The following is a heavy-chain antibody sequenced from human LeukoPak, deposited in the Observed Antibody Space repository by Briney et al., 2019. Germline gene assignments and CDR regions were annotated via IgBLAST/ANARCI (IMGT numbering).Heavy chain of an antibody. J-gene: IGHJ4*02. CDR2: IEQNGNEK. V-gene: IGHV3-7*01. Sequence: GGSLRLSCAASGFTFSSYAMSWVRQAPGKGLEWVANIEQNGNEKYHVDSLKGRFTIYRDNAKNSLYLQMNSLRAEDSAVYYCVRYYGSGSPYREYYFDYWGQGTLVTVSS. D-gene: IGHD3-10*01. CDR1: GFTFSSYA. CDR3: VRYYGSGSPYREYYFDY.